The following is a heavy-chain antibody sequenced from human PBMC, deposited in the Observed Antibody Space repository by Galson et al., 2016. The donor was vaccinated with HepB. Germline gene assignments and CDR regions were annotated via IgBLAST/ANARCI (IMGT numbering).Heavy chain of an antibody. V-gene: IGHV1-24*01. CDR2: FDFEDGET. D-gene: IGHD4-11*01. CDR3: ARWELYSNYEY. J-gene: IGHJ4*02. Sequence: SVKVSCKVSGYTLAELSIHWVRQAPGKGLEWMGRFDFEDGETVYAPKFQGRVTMTEDTSTDIPYMELSSLRSEDAAVYYCARWELYSNYEYWGQGTLVTVSS. CDR1: GYTLAELS.